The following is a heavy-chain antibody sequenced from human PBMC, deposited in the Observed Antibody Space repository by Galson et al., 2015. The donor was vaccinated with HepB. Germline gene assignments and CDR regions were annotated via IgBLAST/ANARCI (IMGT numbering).Heavy chain of an antibody. J-gene: IGHJ6*03. CDR1: GGSISTYF. D-gene: IGHD3-3*01. CDR3: ARSSAIFGYYMDV. CDR2: IYHRGST. Sequence: SETLSLTCTVSGGSISTYFWSWIRQPRGKGLEWIGYIYHRGSTNYNPSLKSRVTISADKSKNQFSLKLNSVTAADTAVYYCARSSAIFGYYMDVWGKGTTVTVSS. V-gene: IGHV4-59*01.